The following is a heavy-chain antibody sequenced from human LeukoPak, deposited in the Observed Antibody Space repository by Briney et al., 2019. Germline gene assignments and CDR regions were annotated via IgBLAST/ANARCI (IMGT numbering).Heavy chain of an antibody. CDR1: GFTLSTYW. J-gene: IGHJ4*02. D-gene: IGHD3-22*01. CDR3: ARPPANYSRNYYFAY. Sequence: PGGSLRLSCAVSGFTLSTYWIQWARQVPGKGLVWVSHINRDGSGTSYADSVKGRFTISRDNAKNTLYLQMNSLRVEDTAVYYCARPPANYSRNYYFAYWGQGILVTVSS. CDR2: INRDGSGT. V-gene: IGHV3-74*01.